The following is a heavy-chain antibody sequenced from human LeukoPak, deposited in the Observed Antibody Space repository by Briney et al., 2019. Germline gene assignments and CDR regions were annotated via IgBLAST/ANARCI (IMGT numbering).Heavy chain of an antibody. CDR2: ISYDGSNK. V-gene: IGHV3-30*18. J-gene: IGHJ4*02. D-gene: IGHD6-19*01. Sequence: GRSLRLSCAASGFTFSSYGMHWVRQAPGKGLEWVAVISYDGSNKYYADSVKGRFTISRDNSKNTLYLQMNSLRAEDTAVYYCAKDPSSVWYYFDYWGQGTLVTVSS. CDR1: GFTFSSYG. CDR3: AKDPSSVWYYFDY.